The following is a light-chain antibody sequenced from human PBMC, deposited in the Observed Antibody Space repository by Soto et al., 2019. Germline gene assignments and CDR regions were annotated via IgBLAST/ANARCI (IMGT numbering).Light chain of an antibody. CDR1: SSDVGGYNY. J-gene: IGLJ2*01. V-gene: IGLV2-14*03. Sequence: QSALTQPASVSGSPGQSNTISCAGTSSDVGGYNYVSWYQQHPGKAPKLMIYDVSNRPSGISNRFSGSKSGNTASLTISGLQAEDEADYYCSSSTSSSTLGVFGGGTKLTVL. CDR2: DVS. CDR3: SSSTSSSTLGV.